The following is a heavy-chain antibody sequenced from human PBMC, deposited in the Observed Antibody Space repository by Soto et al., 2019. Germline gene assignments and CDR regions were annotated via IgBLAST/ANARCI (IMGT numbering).Heavy chain of an antibody. CDR3: AKLVGYDSSRGAFDI. V-gene: IGHV3-23*01. J-gene: IGHJ3*02. D-gene: IGHD3-22*01. CDR2: ISGSGGST. Sequence: EVQLLESGGGLVQPGGSLRLSCAASGFTFSSYATSWVHQAPGKGLEWVSAISGSGGSTYYADSVKGRFTISRDNSKNTLYLQMNSLRAEDTAVYYCAKLVGYDSSRGAFDIWGQGTMVTVSS. CDR1: GFTFSSYA.